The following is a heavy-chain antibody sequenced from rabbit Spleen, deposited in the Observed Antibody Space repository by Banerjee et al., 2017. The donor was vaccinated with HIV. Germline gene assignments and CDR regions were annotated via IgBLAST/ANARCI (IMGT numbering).Heavy chain of an antibody. J-gene: IGHJ6*01. V-gene: IGHV1S45*01. Sequence: QEQLVESGGDLVKPGASLTLTCTASGFSVSSGYDMCWVRQAPGKGLEWVACAYAGSSGSTYSATWAKGRFTISKTSSTTVTLQMTSLTAADTATYFCARDAGTSFSTYGMDLWGPGTLVTVS. CDR2: AYAGSSGST. D-gene: IGHD8-1*01. CDR1: GFSVSSGYD. CDR3: ARDAGTSFSTYGMDL.